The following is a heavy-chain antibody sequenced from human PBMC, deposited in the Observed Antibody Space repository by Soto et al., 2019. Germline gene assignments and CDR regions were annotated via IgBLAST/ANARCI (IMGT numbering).Heavy chain of an antibody. CDR2: IIPIFGTA. CDR1: GGTFSSYA. D-gene: IGHD2-15*01. Sequence: QVQLVQSGAEVKKPGSSVKVSCKASGGTFSSYAISWVRQAPGQGLEWMGGIIPIFGTANYAQKFQGRVMITADESTSTAYMELSSLRSEDTAVYYCASKGSGGSCYPCYHYGMDVWGQGTTVTVSS. V-gene: IGHV1-69*12. J-gene: IGHJ6*02. CDR3: ASKGSGGSCYPCYHYGMDV.